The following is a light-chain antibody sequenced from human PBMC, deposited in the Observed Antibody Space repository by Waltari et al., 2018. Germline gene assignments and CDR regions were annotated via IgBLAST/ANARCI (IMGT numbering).Light chain of an antibody. V-gene: IGKV3-15*01. CDR1: QGVSSN. CDR3: QQYNNWPPT. J-gene: IGKJ4*01. CDR2: GTS. Sequence: EIVMTQSPATLSVSPGERATLSCRASQGVSSNLAWYQQKPGHAPRFLIHGTSTRATGIPARFSGSGSATEFTLTISSLQSEDFAVYYCQQYNNWPPTFGGGTKVEIK.